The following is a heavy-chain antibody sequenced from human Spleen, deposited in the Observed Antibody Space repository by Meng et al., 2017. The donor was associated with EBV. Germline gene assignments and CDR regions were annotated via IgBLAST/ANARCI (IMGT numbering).Heavy chain of an antibody. CDR2: IKQDGSDK. D-gene: IGHD5-24*01. Sequence: EGALVGAGGGLVRPGGSLRLSCAASGFTFSNYWMSWVRQAPGKGLEWVANIKQDGSDKYYVDSVKGRFTISRDNTKNTLYLHMTSLRVEDTAVYFCSRDLVGSDDVWGQGTLVTVSS. CDR1: GFTFSNYW. V-gene: IGHV3-7*01. J-gene: IGHJ4*01. CDR3: SRDLVGSDDV.